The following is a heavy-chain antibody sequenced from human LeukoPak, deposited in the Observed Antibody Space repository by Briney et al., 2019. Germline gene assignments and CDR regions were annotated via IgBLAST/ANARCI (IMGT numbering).Heavy chain of an antibody. CDR2: IGNKAYGGTT. CDR3: WRFFQVDV. J-gene: IGHJ6*04. V-gene: IGHV3-49*04. Sequence: GGSLRLSCTASGFTFGDYVMSWVRQAPGKGLEWVGFIGNKAYGGTTEYAASVKGRFTISRDDSKSIAYLEMHSLKSEDTAIYYCWRFFQVDVWGKGTTVTVSS. D-gene: IGHD2/OR15-2a*01. CDR1: GFTFGDYV.